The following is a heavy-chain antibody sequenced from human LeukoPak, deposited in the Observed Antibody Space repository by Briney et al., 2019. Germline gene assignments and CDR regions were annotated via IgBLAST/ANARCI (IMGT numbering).Heavy chain of an antibody. CDR2: IYYSGST. D-gene: IGHD3-9*01. J-gene: IGHJ4*02. CDR1: GGSISSYY. V-gene: IGHV4-59*01. CDR3: ASTDILTGTTFDY. Sequence: RAPETLSLTCTVSGGSISSYYWSWIRQPPGKGLEWNGYIYYSGSTNYNPSLKSRVTISVDTSKNQFSLKLSSVTAADTAVYYCASTDILTGTTFDYWGQGTLVTVSS.